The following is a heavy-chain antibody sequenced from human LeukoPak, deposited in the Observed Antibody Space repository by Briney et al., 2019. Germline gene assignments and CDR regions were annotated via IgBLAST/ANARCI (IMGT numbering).Heavy chain of an antibody. D-gene: IGHD6-6*01. J-gene: IGHJ4*02. CDR3: AKDLVRGDSSSGSFDS. V-gene: IGHV3-30*02. CDR1: GFTFSSYG. Sequence: GGSLRLSCAASGFTFSSYGFHWVRQAPGNGLEWVAYKWDEGKNIRYAESVKGRFTISRDNSKDTVFLQMNRLRAEDTAMYYCAKDLVRGDSSSGSFDSWGLGILVTVSS. CDR2: KWDEGKNI.